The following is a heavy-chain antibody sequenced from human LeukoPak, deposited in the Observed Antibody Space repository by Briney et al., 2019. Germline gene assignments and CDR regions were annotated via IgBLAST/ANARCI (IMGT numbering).Heavy chain of an antibody. CDR3: ARGRDGYNFDY. CDR1: GGSISSSSYY. V-gene: IGHV4-39*01. CDR2: VYYSGST. J-gene: IGHJ4*02. Sequence: SETLSLTCTVSGGSISSSSYYWGWIRQPPGKGLEWIGSVYYSGSTYHNPSLKSRVTISVDTSKNQFSLKLSSVTAADTAVYYCARGRDGYNFDYWGQGTLVTVSS. D-gene: IGHD5-24*01.